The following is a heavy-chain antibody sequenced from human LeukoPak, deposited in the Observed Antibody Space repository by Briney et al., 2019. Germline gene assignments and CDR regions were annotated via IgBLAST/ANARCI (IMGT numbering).Heavy chain of an antibody. CDR3: ARDHYGGYAYCDY. CDR1: GFTFSSYG. J-gene: IGHJ4*02. V-gene: IGHV3-33*01. CDR2: IWYDGTNK. D-gene: IGHD5-12*01. Sequence: GGSLRLSCVASGFTFSSYGMHWVRQAPGKGLEWVAVIWYDGTNKYYADSVKGRFTISRDNSKNTLYLQMNSLRAEDTAVYYCARDHYGGYAYCDYWGQGALVIVSS.